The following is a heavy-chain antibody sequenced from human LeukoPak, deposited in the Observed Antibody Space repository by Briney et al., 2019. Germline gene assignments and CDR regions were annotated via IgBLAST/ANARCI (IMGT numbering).Heavy chain of an antibody. D-gene: IGHD2-2*01. CDR2: ISSSSSYI. Sequence: GGSLRLSCAASGFTFSSYSMNWVRQAPGKGLEWVSSISSSSSYIYYADSVKCRFTISRDNAKNSLYLQMNSLRAEDTAVYYCARDSPPPGYCSSTSCYGYYYGMDVWGQGTTVTVSS. CDR1: GFTFSSYS. V-gene: IGHV3-21*01. J-gene: IGHJ6*02. CDR3: ARDSPPPGYCSSTSCYGYYYGMDV.